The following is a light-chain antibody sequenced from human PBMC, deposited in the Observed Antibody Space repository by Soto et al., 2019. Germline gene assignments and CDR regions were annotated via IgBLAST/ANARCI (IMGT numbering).Light chain of an antibody. Sequence: EIVMTQSPATLSVSPGESVTLSCRASQSVNSNLAWYQQKPGQTPRLLISGASTRATGIPDRFSGSGSGTNFTLTISSLQSEDFGVYYCQQYNNWLGTFGQGTKVDIK. V-gene: IGKV3-15*01. J-gene: IGKJ1*01. CDR1: QSVNSN. CDR2: GAS. CDR3: QQYNNWLGT.